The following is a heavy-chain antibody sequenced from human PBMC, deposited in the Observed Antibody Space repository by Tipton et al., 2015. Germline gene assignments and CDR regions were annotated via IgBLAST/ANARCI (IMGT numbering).Heavy chain of an antibody. CDR1: GGSFSDYY. Sequence: TLSLTCTVSGGSFSDYYWSWIRQPPGKGLEWIGYISFSDTTHYNPSLKSRITISLNTSKNQFSLKMSSVTAADTAVYFCARDLEHGMDVWGQGTTVTVSS. V-gene: IGHV4-59*01. J-gene: IGHJ6*02. CDR3: ARDLEHGMDV. CDR2: ISFSDTT.